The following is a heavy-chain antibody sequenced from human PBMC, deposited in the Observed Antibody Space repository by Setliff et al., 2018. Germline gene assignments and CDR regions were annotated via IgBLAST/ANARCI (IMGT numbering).Heavy chain of an antibody. D-gene: IGHD1-26*01. CDR3: ARDGSAFFYQN. Sequence: ASVKVSCKASGYSFTDYYMHWVRQVPGRGLEWMGWINPNRDDTKYAQKFQHRILMAKDTSLNTVYVELSSLRSDDTATYYCARDGSAFFYQNWGQGSLVTVS. V-gene: IGHV1-2*02. CDR2: INPNRDDT. CDR1: GYSFTDYY. J-gene: IGHJ4*02.